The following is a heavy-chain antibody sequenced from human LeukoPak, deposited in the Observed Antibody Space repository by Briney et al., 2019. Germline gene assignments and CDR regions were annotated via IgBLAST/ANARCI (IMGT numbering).Heavy chain of an antibody. CDR1: GYTFTSYG. D-gene: IGHD3-22*01. V-gene: IGHV1-18*01. Sequence: GASVKVSCKASGYTFTSYGISWVRQAPGQGLEWMGWISAYNGNTNYAQKLQGRVTMTTDTSTSTAYMELRSLRSDDTAVYHCARDDPNYYDSSGYPLGHWGQGTLVTVSS. CDR3: ARDDPNYYDSSGYPLGH. J-gene: IGHJ4*02. CDR2: ISAYNGNT.